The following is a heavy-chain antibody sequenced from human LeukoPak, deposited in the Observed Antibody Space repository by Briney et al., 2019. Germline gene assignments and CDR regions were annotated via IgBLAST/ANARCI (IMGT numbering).Heavy chain of an antibody. CDR1: GFTFSNYA. D-gene: IGHD5-18*01. CDR2: VSGSGRNT. CDR3: VKDLTANFDY. V-gene: IGHV3-23*01. Sequence: SGGSLRLSCAGSGFTFSNYAMTWVRQAPGKGLEWVSSVSGSGRNTFYPDSVEGRFTISRDNSKNTVYLQMNSLRADDTAVYYCVKDLTANFDYWGQGTLVTVSS. J-gene: IGHJ4*02.